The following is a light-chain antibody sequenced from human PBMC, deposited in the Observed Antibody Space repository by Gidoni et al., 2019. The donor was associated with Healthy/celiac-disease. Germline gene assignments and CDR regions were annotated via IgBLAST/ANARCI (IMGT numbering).Light chain of an antibody. V-gene: IGKV3-20*01. CDR2: GAS. CDR3: QQYGSSPGT. Sequence: EIVLTQSPGTLSLSPGERATLSCRASQRVSSSYLAWYQQKPGQAPRLLIYGASSRATGIPYMFSGSGSGTDFTLTISRLEPEDFAVYYCQQYGSSPGTFGQGTKVEIK. CDR1: QRVSSSY. J-gene: IGKJ1*01.